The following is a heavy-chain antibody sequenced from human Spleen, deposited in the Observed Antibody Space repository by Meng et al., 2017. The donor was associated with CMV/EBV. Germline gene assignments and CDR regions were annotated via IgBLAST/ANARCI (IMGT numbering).Heavy chain of an antibody. V-gene: IGHV3-48*03. J-gene: IGHJ4*02. D-gene: IGHD1-26*01. CDR3: ATNRPRWRELPTLDY. CDR2: ISSSGSTI. Sequence: GESLKISCAASGFTFRSYGMNWVRQAPGKGLEWVSYISSSGSTIYYADSVKGRFTISRDNAKNSLYLQMNSLRAEDTAVYYCATNRPRWRELPTLDYWGQGTLVTVSS. CDR1: GFTFRSYG.